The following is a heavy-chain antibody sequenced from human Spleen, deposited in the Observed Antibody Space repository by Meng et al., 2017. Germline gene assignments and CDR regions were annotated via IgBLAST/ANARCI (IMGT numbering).Heavy chain of an antibody. Sequence: GESLKISCAASGFTFSNYVMNWVRQAPGKGLEWVSSISSSSSYIFYADSVKGRFTISRDNAKNSLYLQMNSLRAEDTAVYYCVRDSGSYYLSDYWGQGTLVTVSS. CDR3: VRDSGSYYLSDY. D-gene: IGHD1-26*01. V-gene: IGHV3-21*01. J-gene: IGHJ4*02. CDR1: GFTFSNYV. CDR2: ISSSSSYI.